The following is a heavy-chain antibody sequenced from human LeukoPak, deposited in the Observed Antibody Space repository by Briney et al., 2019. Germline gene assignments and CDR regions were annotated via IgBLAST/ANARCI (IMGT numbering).Heavy chain of an antibody. Sequence: GGSLRLSCAASGFTFSSYGMNWVRQAPGKGLEWVSTISGSGGSTYYADSVKGRFTISRDNSKNTLYLQMNSLRAEDTAVYYCAKSADYGDYGIFDYWGQGTLVTVSS. J-gene: IGHJ4*02. D-gene: IGHD4-17*01. CDR3: AKSADYGDYGIFDY. V-gene: IGHV3-23*01. CDR1: GFTFSSYG. CDR2: ISGSGGST.